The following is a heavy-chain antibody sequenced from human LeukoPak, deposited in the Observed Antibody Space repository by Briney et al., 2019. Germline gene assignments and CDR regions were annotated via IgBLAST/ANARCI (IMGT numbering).Heavy chain of an antibody. D-gene: IGHD3-16*02. Sequence: ASVKFSCKASGYTFTSYAMNWVRQAPGQGLEWMGWINTNTGNPTYAQGFTGRFVFSLDTSVSTAYLQISSLKAEDTAVYYCARVTEQDDYVWGSYRPIHYFDYWGQGTLVTVSS. J-gene: IGHJ4*02. CDR1: GYTFTSYA. CDR3: ARVTEQDDYVWGSYRPIHYFDY. V-gene: IGHV7-4-1*02. CDR2: INTNTGNP.